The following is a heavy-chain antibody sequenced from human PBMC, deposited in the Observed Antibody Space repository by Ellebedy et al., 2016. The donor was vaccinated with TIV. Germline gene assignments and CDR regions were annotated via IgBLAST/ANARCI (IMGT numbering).Heavy chain of an antibody. J-gene: IGHJ4*02. CDR2: IKPAGRDL. D-gene: IGHD7-27*01. V-gene: IGHV3-74*03. Sequence: ETLSLTCTVSGGSISSGGYYWMLWVRQPPGKGLAWVSRIKPAGRDLTYANSVRGRFTISRDNAKNTLYLQMDSLRVEDTAVYYCGRELWGLGDYWGQGTLVTVSS. CDR1: GGSISSGGYYW. CDR3: GRELWGLGDY.